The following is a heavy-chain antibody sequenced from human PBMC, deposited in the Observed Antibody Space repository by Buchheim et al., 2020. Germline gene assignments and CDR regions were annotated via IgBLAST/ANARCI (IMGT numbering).Heavy chain of an antibody. CDR3: ARTGYCSSTSCYSADYYYYGMDV. D-gene: IGHD2-2*01. J-gene: IGHJ6*02. V-gene: IGHV1-69*04. CDR1: GGTFSSYA. Sequence: QVQLVQSGAEVKKPGSSVKVSCKASGGTFSSYAISWVRQAPGQGLEWMGRIIPILGIANYAQKFQGRVTITADKSTRTAYMELSSLRSEDTAVYYCARTGYCSSTSCYSADYYYYGMDVWGQGTT. CDR2: IIPILGIA.